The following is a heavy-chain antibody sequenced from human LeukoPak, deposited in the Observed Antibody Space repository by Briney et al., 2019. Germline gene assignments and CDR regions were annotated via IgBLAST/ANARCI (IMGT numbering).Heavy chain of an antibody. V-gene: IGHV3-30*04. CDR2: ISYDGSNK. D-gene: IGHD4-17*01. J-gene: IGHJ4*02. CDR3: ARHYGDYLSYFDY. CDR1: GFTFSSYA. Sequence: GGSLRLSCAASGFTFSSYAMHWVRQAPGKGLEWVAVISYDGSNKYYADSVKGRFTISRDNSKNTLYLQMNSLRSEDTAVYYCARHYGDYLSYFDYWGQGTLVTVSS.